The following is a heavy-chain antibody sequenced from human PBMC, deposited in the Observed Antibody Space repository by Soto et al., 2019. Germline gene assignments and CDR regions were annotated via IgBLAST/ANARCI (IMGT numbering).Heavy chain of an antibody. CDR3: AREREARIAAAGMSVNWFDP. J-gene: IGHJ5*02. V-gene: IGHV3-30-3*01. CDR2: ISYDGNNK. Sequence: QVQLVESGGGVVQPGRSLRLSCAASGFTFSSYAMHWVRQAPGKGLEWVAVISYDGNNKYYADSVKGRFTISRDNSKNTLYLQMNSLRAEDTAVYYCAREREARIAAAGMSVNWFDPWGQGTLVTVSS. D-gene: IGHD6-13*01. CDR1: GFTFSSYA.